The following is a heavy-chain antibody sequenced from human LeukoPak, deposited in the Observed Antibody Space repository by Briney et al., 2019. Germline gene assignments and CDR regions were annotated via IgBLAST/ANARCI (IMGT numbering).Heavy chain of an antibody. CDR2: INPSGGST. CDR3: ARDGHYYYYMDV. J-gene: IGHJ6*03. Sequence: ASVKVSSKASGYTFTSYYMHWVRQAPGQGLEWMGIINPSGGSTSYAQKFQGRVTMTRDMSTSTVYMELSSLRSEDTAVYYCARDGHYYYYMDVWGKGTTVTVSS. V-gene: IGHV1-46*01. CDR1: GYTFTSYY.